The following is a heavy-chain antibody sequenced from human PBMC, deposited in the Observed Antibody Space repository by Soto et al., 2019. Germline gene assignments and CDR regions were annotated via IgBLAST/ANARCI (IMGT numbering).Heavy chain of an antibody. CDR1: GFTFSSYG. D-gene: IGHD4-17*01. V-gene: IGHV3-30*18. CDR3: AKWSTYGLGPADAFDI. CDR2: ISYDGSNK. J-gene: IGHJ3*02. Sequence: GGSLRLSCAASGFTFSSYGMHLVRQAPGKGLEWVAVISYDGSNKYYADSVKGRFTISRDNSKNTLYLQMNSLRAEDTAVYYCAKWSTYGLGPADAFDIWGQGTMVTVSS.